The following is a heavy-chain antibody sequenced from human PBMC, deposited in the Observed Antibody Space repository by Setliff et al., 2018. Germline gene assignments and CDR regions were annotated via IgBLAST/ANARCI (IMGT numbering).Heavy chain of an antibody. D-gene: IGHD3-22*01. CDR3: AKGGAYYYDRSGYYD. J-gene: IGHJ4*02. CDR2: IWYDGSNK. Sequence: GGSLRLSCAASGFTFSSYGMHWVRQAPGKGLEWVAVIWYDGSNKYYADSVKGRFTISRDNSKNTLYLQMNSLRAEDTAVYYCAKGGAYYYDRSGYYDWGQGTLVTVSS. CDR1: GFTFSSYG. V-gene: IGHV3-33*06.